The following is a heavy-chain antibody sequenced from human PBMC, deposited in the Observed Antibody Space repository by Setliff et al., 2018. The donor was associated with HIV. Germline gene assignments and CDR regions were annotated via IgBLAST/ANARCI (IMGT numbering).Heavy chain of an antibody. D-gene: IGHD6-13*01. CDR1: GGSFSGHY. Sequence: PSETLSLTCAVYGGSFSGHYWSWIRQPPGKGLEWIGYIYYSGSTYYNPSLKSRVTISVDTSKNQFSLKLSSVTAADTAVYYCASSSWSLNWFDPWGQGTLVTVSS. CDR2: IYYSGST. V-gene: IGHV4-34*09. J-gene: IGHJ5*02. CDR3: ASSSWSLNWFDP.